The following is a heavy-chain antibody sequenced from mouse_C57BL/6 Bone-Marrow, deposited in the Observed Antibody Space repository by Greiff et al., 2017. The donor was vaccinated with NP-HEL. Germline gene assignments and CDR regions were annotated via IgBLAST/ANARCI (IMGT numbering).Heavy chain of an antibody. CDR3: ARDGSSPAWFAY. J-gene: IGHJ3*01. CDR1: GYTFTSYW. CDR2: IYPGSGST. V-gene: IGHV1-55*01. D-gene: IGHD1-1*01. Sequence: QVQLQQPGAELVKPGASVKMSCKASGYTFTSYWITWVKQRPGQGLEWIGDIYPGSGSTNYNEKFKSKATLTVDTSSSKAYKQLSILTAEDAEVYYCARDGSSPAWFAYWGQGTLVTVSA.